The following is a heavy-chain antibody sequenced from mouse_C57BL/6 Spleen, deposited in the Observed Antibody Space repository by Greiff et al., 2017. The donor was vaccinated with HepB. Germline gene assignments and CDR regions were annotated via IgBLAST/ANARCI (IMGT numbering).Heavy chain of an antibody. D-gene: IGHD2-4*01. CDR2: ISSGGDYI. V-gene: IGHV5-9-1*02. CDR3: TRVYPPCDYDGGLAY. Sequence: EVKLVESGEGLVKPGGSLKLSCAASGFTFSSYAMSWVRQTPEKRLEWVAYISSGGDYIYYADTVKGRFTISRDNARNTLYLQMSSLKSEDTAMYYWTRVYPPCDYDGGLAYWGQRTLVAVSA. CDR1: GFTFSSYA. J-gene: IGHJ3*01.